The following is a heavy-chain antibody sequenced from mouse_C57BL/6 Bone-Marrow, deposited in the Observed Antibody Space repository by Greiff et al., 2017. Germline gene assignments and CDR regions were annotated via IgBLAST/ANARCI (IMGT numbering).Heavy chain of an antibody. J-gene: IGHJ3*01. CDR2: IYPGSGST. Sequence: VQLQQPGAELVKPGASVKMSCKASGYTFTSYWITWVKQRPGQGLEWIGDIYPGSGSTNYNEKFKSKATLTVDTSSSTAYMQLSSLTSEDASVYYCSREDCYSNFRFAYWGQGTLVTVSA. CDR3: SREDCYSNFRFAY. V-gene: IGHV1-55*01. D-gene: IGHD2-5*01. CDR1: GYTFTSYW.